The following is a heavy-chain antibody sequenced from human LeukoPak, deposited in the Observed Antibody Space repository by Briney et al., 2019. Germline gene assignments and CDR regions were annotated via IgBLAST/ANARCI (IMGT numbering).Heavy chain of an antibody. CDR3: ARVRKLEQLGVFDP. CDR2: INPNSGGT. D-gene: IGHD6-6*01. Sequence: ASVKVSCKASGYTFTGYYMHWVRQAPGQGLEWMGWINPNSGGTNYAQKFQGRVTMTRDTSISTAYMELSRLRSDDTAVYYCARVRKLEQLGVFDPWGQGTLVTVSS. V-gene: IGHV1-2*02. CDR1: GYTFTGYY. J-gene: IGHJ5*02.